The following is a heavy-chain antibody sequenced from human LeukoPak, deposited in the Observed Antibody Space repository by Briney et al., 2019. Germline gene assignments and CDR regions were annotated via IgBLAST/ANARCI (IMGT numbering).Heavy chain of an antibody. CDR3: ARALISYGGDAFDI. D-gene: IGHD1-26*01. CDR2: IIPIFGTA. J-gene: IGHJ3*02. Sequence: SVTVSCKASGGTFSSYAISWVRQAPGQGLEWMGGIIPIFGTANYAQKFQGRVTITTDESTSTAYMELSSLRSEDTAVYYCARALISYGGDAFDIWGQGTMVTVSS. CDR1: GGTFSSYA. V-gene: IGHV1-69*05.